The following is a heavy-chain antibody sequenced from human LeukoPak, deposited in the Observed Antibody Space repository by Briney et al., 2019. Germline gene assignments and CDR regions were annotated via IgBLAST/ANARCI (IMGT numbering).Heavy chain of an antibody. J-gene: IGHJ4*02. CDR1: GGSLSGFY. V-gene: IGHV4-34*01. Sequence: SETLSLTCAVYGGSLSGFYWSWIRQPPGKGLEWIGSIYYSGSTYYNPSLKSRVTISVDTSKNQFSLKLSSVTAADTAVYYCARASSSSSWYYFDYWGQGTLVTISS. D-gene: IGHD6-13*01. CDR3: ARASSSSSWYYFDY. CDR2: IYYSGST.